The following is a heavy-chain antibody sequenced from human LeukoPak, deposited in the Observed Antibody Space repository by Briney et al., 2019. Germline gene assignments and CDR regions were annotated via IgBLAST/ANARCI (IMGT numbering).Heavy chain of an antibody. D-gene: IGHD4-17*01. CDR3: AKGVTTVRIYYHGMDV. CDR1: GXTFSSCA. J-gene: IGHJ6*02. Sequence: PGGSLRLSCAASGXTFSSCAMSWVRQAPGKGLEWVSLISGSGDSRYYADSVKGRFTISRDNAKNTLWLQMNSLRAEDTAVYYCAKGVTTVRIYYHGMDVWGQGTTVTVSS. V-gene: IGHV3-23*01. CDR2: ISGSGDSR.